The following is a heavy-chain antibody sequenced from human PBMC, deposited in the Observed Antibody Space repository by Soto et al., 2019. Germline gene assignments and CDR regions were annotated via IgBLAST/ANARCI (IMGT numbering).Heavy chain of an antibody. D-gene: IGHD3-22*01. J-gene: IGHJ4*02. V-gene: IGHV3-30*18. CDR3: AKDQTYCYDSSGYGYVDY. CDR1: GFTFSSYG. Sequence: QVQLVESGGGVVQPGRSLRLSCAASGFTFSSYGMHWVRQAPGKGLEWVAVISYDGSNKYYADSVKGRFTISRDNSKNSLYLQMNSLRAEDTAVYYCAKDQTYCYDSSGYGYVDYWGQGTLVTVSS. CDR2: ISYDGSNK.